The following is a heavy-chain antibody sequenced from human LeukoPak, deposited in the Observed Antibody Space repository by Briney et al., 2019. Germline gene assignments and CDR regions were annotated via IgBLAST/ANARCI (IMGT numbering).Heavy chain of an antibody. CDR3: ARGTYYYDSSGYSRNDY. Sequence: ASVKVSCKASGYTFTSYGISWVRQAPGQGLEWMGWISAYNGNTNYAQKLQGRVTITADESTSTAYMELSSLRSEDTAVYYCARGTYYYDSSGYSRNDYWGQGTLVTVSS. V-gene: IGHV1-18*01. D-gene: IGHD3-22*01. CDR2: ISAYNGNT. CDR1: GYTFTSYG. J-gene: IGHJ4*02.